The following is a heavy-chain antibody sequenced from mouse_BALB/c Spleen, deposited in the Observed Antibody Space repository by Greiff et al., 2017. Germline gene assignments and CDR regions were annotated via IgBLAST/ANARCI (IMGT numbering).Heavy chain of an antibody. Sequence: VKLMESGPGLVAPSQSLSITCTVSGFSLTDYGVSWIRQPPGKGLEWLGVIWGGGSTYYNSALKSRLSISKDNSKSQVFLKMNSLQTDDTAMYYCAKHVYYGSSYDYFDYWGQGTTLTVSS. D-gene: IGHD1-1*01. J-gene: IGHJ2*01. CDR2: IWGGGST. V-gene: IGHV2-6-5*01. CDR1: GFSLTDYG. CDR3: AKHVYYGSSYDYFDY.